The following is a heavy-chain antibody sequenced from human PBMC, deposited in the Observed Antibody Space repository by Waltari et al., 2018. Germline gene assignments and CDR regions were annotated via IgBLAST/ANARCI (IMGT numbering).Heavy chain of an antibody. D-gene: IGHD6-19*01. J-gene: IGHJ2*01. V-gene: IGHV3-21*01. CDR2: ISSSSSYI. Sequence: EVQLVESGGGLVKPGGSLRLSCAASGFTFSSYSMNWVSQAPGKGLEWVSSISSSSSYIYYADSVKGRFTISRDNAKNSLYLQMNSLRAEDTAVYYCARGRIAVAGVLYRFDLWGRGTLVTVSS. CDR3: ARGRIAVAGVLYRFDL. CDR1: GFTFSSYS.